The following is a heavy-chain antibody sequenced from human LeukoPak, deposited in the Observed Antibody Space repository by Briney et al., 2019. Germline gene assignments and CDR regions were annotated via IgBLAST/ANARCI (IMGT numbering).Heavy chain of an antibody. J-gene: IGHJ5*02. CDR2: IYYSGST. CDR1: GGSISSGDYY. D-gene: IGHD4-17*01. Sequence: PSETLPLTCTVSGGSISSGDYYWSWIRQPPGKGLEWIGYIYYSGSTYYNPSLKSRVTISVDTSKNQFSLKLSSVTAADTAVYYCARDPSTATVDWFDPWGQGTLVTVSS. CDR3: ARDPSTATVDWFDP. V-gene: IGHV4-30-4*01.